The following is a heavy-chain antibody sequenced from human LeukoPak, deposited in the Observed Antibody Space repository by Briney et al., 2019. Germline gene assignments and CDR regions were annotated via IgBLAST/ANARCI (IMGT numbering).Heavy chain of an antibody. D-gene: IGHD5-12*01. CDR3: ARCGSSGCHLIDY. V-gene: IGHV3-23*01. CDR1: GFTFSTNA. Sequence: GGSLRLSCAASGFTFSTNAMSWVRQAPGKGLEWVSAISGRTGSTYYADSVKGRFTISRDNSKNTLYLQMDTLRAEDTAVYYCARCGSSGCHLIDYWGQGTLVTVSS. J-gene: IGHJ4*02. CDR2: ISGRTGST.